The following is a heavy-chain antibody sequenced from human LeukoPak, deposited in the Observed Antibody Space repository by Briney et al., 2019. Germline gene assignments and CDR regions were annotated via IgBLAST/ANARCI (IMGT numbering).Heavy chain of an antibody. Sequence: TTSQTLSLTCTVSGYSISSGYYWGWIRQPPGKGLEWIGSIYQSGSTYYNPSLKSRVTISVDTSKNQFSLKLSSVTAADTAVYYCARGYSSGWYRVDDAFDIWGQGTMVTVSS. V-gene: IGHV4-38-2*02. J-gene: IGHJ3*02. CDR1: GYSISSGYY. D-gene: IGHD6-19*01. CDR3: ARGYSSGWYRVDDAFDI. CDR2: IYQSGST.